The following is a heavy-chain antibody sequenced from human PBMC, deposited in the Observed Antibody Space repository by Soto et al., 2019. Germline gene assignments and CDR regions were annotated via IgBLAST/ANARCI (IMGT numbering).Heavy chain of an antibody. J-gene: IGHJ5*02. V-gene: IGHV4-59*08. CDR2: IYYSGST. CDR1: GGSISSYY. CDR3: ATSYDILPGSPFDP. Sequence: PSETLSLTCTVSGGSISSYYWSWIRQPPGKGLEWIGYIYYSGSTNYSPSLKSRVTISVDTSKNQFSLKLSSVTAADTAVYYCATSYDILPGSPFDPWGQGTLVTLSS. D-gene: IGHD3-9*01.